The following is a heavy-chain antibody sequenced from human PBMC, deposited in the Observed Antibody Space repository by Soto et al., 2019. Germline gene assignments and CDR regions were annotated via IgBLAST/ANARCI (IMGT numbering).Heavy chain of an antibody. CDR3: ARGLLYATTDFDY. CDR1: GDTFTTNS. CDR2: IIPVVGTT. J-gene: IGHJ4*02. D-gene: IGHD2-8*01. V-gene: IGHV1-69*06. Sequence: QVQLVQSGAEVKKPGSSVKVSCKASGDTFTTNSLNWVRQAPGQGLEWMGGIIPVVGTTKYAQKSQDRVTITGDKSPNTAYMELSSLRSDDTAVYYCARGLLYATTDFDYWGQGTPVTVSS.